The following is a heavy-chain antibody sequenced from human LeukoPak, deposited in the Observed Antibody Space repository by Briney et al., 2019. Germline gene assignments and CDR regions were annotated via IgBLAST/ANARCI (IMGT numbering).Heavy chain of an antibody. CDR3: ARDLEDSSPFGAFDM. V-gene: IGHV3-33*08. CDR2: IWFDGIRK. D-gene: IGHD3-22*01. CDR1: GITFSSYW. Sequence: GGSLRLSCAGSGITFSSYWMHWVRQVPGKGLEWVAAIWFDGIRKYYADSVKGRLTISRDNSKNTLYLQMNSLRAEDTAVYYCARDLEDSSPFGAFDMWGQGTMVTVSS. J-gene: IGHJ3*02.